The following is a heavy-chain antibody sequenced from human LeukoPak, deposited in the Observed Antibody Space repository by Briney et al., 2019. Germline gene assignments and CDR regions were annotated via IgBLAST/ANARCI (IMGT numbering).Heavy chain of an antibody. V-gene: IGHV2-70*04. J-gene: IGHJ3*02. Sequence: SGPRLVNPTQTLTLTCTFSGFSLSTSGMRVSWIRQPPGKALEWLARIDWDDDKFYSTSLKTRLTISKDTSKNQVVLTMTNMDPVDTATYYCARSRGYCSSTSCLDAFDIWGQGTMVTVSS. D-gene: IGHD2-2*01. CDR1: GFSLSTSGMR. CDR2: IDWDDDK. CDR3: ARSRGYCSSTSCLDAFDI.